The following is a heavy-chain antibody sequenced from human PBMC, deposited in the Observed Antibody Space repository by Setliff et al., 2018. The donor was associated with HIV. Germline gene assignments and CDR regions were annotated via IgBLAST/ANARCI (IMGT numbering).Heavy chain of an antibody. CDR2: IYTDGTI. Sequence: PSETLSLTCSVSGGSISSGNYYWGWTRQPAGKGLEWIGHIYTDGTIKYNPSLKSRLTISLDTSKNQFSLKLNSVTAADTAVYYCARSALYGDNFRIFWYFDVWGRGTLVTVSS. V-gene: IGHV4-61*09. CDR1: GGSISSGNYY. CDR3: ARSALYGDNFRIFWYFDV. J-gene: IGHJ2*01. D-gene: IGHD4-17*01.